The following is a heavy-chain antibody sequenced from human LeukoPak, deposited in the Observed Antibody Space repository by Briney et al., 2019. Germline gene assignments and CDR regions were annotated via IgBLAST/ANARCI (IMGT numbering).Heavy chain of an antibody. CDR2: TYYRSKRYK. D-gene: IGHD2-8*01. Sequence: SQTLSLTCVISGDSVSSYSVAWNWIRQSPSRGLEWLGNTYYRSKRYKDYAASVISRITIKPDTSKNQFSLQLNSVTPEDTAVYYCARGVSYSFDYWGQGTLVTVSS. J-gene: IGHJ4*02. CDR1: GDSVSSYSVA. V-gene: IGHV6-1*01. CDR3: ARGVSYSFDY.